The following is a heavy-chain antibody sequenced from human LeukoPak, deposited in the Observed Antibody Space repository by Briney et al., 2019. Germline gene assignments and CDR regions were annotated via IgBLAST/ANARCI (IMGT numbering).Heavy chain of an antibody. CDR2: MYNSGST. CDR3: ASGGVMVRESGTKPYYFDY. D-gene: IGHD3-10*01. V-gene: IGHV4-59*01. J-gene: IGHJ4*02. Sequence: PSETQSPACTVSHGSISSYFWSWIRQTPEKGLEWIGYMYNSGSTNYNPSLKSRVTISVDTAKDQFSLKLRSVTAADTAVYYCASGGVMVRESGTKPYYFDYWGQGTLVTVSS. CDR1: HGSISSYF.